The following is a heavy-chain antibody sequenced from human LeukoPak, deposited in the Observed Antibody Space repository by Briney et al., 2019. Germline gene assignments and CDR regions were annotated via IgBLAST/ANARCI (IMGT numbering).Heavy chain of an antibody. J-gene: IGHJ4*02. Sequence: PGGSLRLSCAASGFTFSSYWMSCVRQPPGKGLGWVANIKQDGSEKYYVDSVKGRFTISRDNAKNSLYLQMNSLRAEDTAVYYCAREEDTAMVKDYWGQGTLVTVSS. CDR2: IKQDGSEK. V-gene: IGHV3-7*01. CDR1: GFTFSSYW. CDR3: AREEDTAMVKDY. D-gene: IGHD5-18*01.